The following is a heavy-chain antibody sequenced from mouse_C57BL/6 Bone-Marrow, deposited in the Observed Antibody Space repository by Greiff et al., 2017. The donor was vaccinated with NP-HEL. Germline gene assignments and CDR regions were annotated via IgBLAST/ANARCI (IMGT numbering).Heavy chain of an antibody. Sequence: DVMLVESGGGLVQPGESLKLSCESNEYEFPSHDMSWVRKPPEKRLELVAAIHSDGGSTYYPDTMERRFIISRDNTKKTLYLQMSSLRSEDTALYYCARHDWDYAMDYWGQGTSVTVSS. D-gene: IGHD4-1*01. V-gene: IGHV5-2*01. CDR1: EYEFPSHD. CDR2: IHSDGGST. J-gene: IGHJ4*01. CDR3: ARHDWDYAMDY.